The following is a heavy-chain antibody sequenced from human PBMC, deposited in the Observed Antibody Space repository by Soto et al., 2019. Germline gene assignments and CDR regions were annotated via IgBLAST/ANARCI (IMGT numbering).Heavy chain of an antibody. CDR1: GFTFSSYS. Sequence: GGSLRLSCAASGFTFSSYSMNWFRQAPGKGLEWVSYISSSSSTIYYADSVKGRFTISRDNAKNSLYLQMNSLRDEDTAVYYCAREKLDYYDSSGPRRGFDYWGQGTLVTVSS. J-gene: IGHJ4*02. D-gene: IGHD3-22*01. CDR2: ISSSSSTI. CDR3: AREKLDYYDSSGPRRGFDY. V-gene: IGHV3-48*02.